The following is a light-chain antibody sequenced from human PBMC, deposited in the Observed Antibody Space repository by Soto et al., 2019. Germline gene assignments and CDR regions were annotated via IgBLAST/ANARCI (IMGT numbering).Light chain of an antibody. Sequence: EIGITNSPSAVSVSPGERATLSCRASQSVSIKLAWYQQRPGQAPRLLIYDTSTRATGIPARFSGSGSGTEFTLTISSLQSEDFAVYYCQQYNNWPPITFGQGTRLEI. CDR3: QQYNNWPPIT. CDR2: DTS. CDR1: QSVSIK. J-gene: IGKJ5*01. V-gene: IGKV3-15*01.